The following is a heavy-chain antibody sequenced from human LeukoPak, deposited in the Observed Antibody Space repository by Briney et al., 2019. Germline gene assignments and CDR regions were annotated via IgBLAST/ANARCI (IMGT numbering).Heavy chain of an antibody. D-gene: IGHD3-22*01. CDR3: AKDKNDSSGYSRTDY. CDR2: ISWKSWSI. V-gene: IGHV3-9*01. J-gene: IGHJ4*02. Sequence: GRSLRLSCAASGFTFDDYAMHWVRQAPGKGLEWVSGISWKSWSIGYADAVKGRFTISRDNAKNSLYLQMNSLRAEDTALYYCAKDKNDSSGYSRTDYWGQGTLVTVSS. CDR1: GFTFDDYA.